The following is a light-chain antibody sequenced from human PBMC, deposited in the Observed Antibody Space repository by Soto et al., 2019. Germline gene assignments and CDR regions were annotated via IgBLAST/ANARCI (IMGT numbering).Light chain of an antibody. CDR3: MHGAPWPHT. Sequence: VVLTQSPLSLPVTLGQPASISCRSSQSLVYSDGITYLSWFLQGPGHSPRRLMYQVSNRASGIPDRFSGSGSCTHFTLQISRVEAEDVGVYYYMHGAPWPHTFGQGTRLEIK. J-gene: IGKJ2*01. CDR1: QSLVYSDGITY. CDR2: QVS. V-gene: IGKV2-30*01.